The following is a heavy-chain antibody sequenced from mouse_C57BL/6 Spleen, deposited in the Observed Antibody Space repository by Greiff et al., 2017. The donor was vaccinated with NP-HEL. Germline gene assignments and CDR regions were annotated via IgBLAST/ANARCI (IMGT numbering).Heavy chain of an antibody. CDR1: GYTFTDYY. CDR2: INPNNGGT. J-gene: IGHJ3*01. Sequence: EVQLQQSGPELVKPGASVKISCKASGYTFTDYYMNWVKQSHGKSLEWIGDINPNNGGTSYNQKFKGKATLTVDKSSSTAYMELRSLTSEDSAVYYWARLGFYDYEVAYWGQGTLVTVSA. D-gene: IGHD2-4*01. CDR3: ARLGFYDYEVAY. V-gene: IGHV1-26*01.